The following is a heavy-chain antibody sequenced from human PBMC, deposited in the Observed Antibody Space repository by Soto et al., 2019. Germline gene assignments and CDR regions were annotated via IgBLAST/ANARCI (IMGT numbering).Heavy chain of an antibody. CDR2: IIPIFGTA. J-gene: IGHJ6*02. V-gene: IGHV1-69*01. Sequence: QVQLVQSGAEVKKPGSSVKVSCKASGGTFSSYAISWVRQAPGQGLEWMGGIIPIFGTANYAQKFQGRVTSTAAESTSTAYIELSILRSEDTAVSYCARRGSSSNYYGMDVWGQGTTVTVSS. D-gene: IGHD6-6*01. CDR3: ARRGSSSNYYGMDV. CDR1: GGTFSSYA.